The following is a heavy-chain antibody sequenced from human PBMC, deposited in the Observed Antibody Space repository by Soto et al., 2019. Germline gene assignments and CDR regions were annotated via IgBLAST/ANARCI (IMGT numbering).Heavy chain of an antibody. V-gene: IGHV1-46*01. CDR3: VRGYCTTSPCSGDFQF. CDR2: IHPSGDT. D-gene: IGHD2-15*01. CDR1: GYKFTTYF. J-gene: IGHJ1*01. Sequence: ASGKVSCKGSGYKFTTYFIHWVRQAPGQGLEWMGMIHPSGDTGYAQKFRGRVTMTIDTSTTTAYMELRNLTSEDTAVYFSVRGYCTTSPCSGDFQFWGQGTLVTVSS.